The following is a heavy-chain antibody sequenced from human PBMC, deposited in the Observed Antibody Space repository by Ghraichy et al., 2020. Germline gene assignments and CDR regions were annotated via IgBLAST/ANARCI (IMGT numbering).Heavy chain of an antibody. D-gene: IGHD1-26*01. CDR2: IYYSGST. V-gene: IGHV4-59*01. Sequence: SETLSLTCTVSGGSISSSYWTWIRQPPGKGLEWIGYIYYSGSTNYNPSLKSRVTISVDTSKNQFSLKLNSVTAADTAVYYCARDRWPSGSRYFDYWGQGTLVTVSS. J-gene: IGHJ4*02. CDR1: GGSISSSY. CDR3: ARDRWPSGSRYFDY.